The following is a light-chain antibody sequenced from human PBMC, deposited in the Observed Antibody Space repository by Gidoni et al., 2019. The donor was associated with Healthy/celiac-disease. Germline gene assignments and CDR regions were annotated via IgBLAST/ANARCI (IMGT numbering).Light chain of an antibody. Sequence: EIVVTQPPATLSVSPGERATRACRASQMVSSNLAWYQQKPGQAPRLLIYGASTRATGIPARFSGSGSGTEFTLTISSLQSEDFAVYYCQQYNNWPLTFGGGPQVEIK. J-gene: IGKJ4*01. CDR2: GAS. CDR3: QQYNNWPLT. V-gene: IGKV3D-15*01. CDR1: QMVSSN.